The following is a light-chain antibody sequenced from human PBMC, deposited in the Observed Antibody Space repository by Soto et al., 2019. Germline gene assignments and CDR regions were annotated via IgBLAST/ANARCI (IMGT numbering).Light chain of an antibody. J-gene: IGLJ2*01. CDR3: SSYTSSTDVV. CDR2: DVS. V-gene: IGLV2-14*01. CDR1: SSDVGGYNY. Sequence: QPASVSGSPGQSITISCTGTSSDVGGYNYVSWYQQHPGKAPKLMIYDVSNRPSGVSNRFSGSKSGNTASLTISGLQAEDEADYYCSSYTSSTDVVFGGGTKLTVL.